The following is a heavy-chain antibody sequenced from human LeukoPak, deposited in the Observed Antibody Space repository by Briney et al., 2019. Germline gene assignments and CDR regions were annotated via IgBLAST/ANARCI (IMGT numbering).Heavy chain of an antibody. Sequence: SETLSLTCTVSGGSISSYYWSRIRQPPGKGLEWIGYIYYSGSTNYNPSLKSRVTISVDTSKNQFSLKLSSVTAADTAVYYCARHEHSSWYERTYYTFDYWGQGTLVTVSS. CDR1: GGSISSYY. CDR3: ARHEHSSWYERTYYTFDY. D-gene: IGHD6-13*01. J-gene: IGHJ4*02. V-gene: IGHV4-59*08. CDR2: IYYSGST.